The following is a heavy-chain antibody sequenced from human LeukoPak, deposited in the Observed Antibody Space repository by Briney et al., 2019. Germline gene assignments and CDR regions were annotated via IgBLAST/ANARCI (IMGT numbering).Heavy chain of an antibody. D-gene: IGHD2-2*01. CDR1: GFTFSGSA. CDR3: TSSSVDQGGTSCYDCNWFDP. J-gene: IGHJ5*02. Sequence: GGSLRLSCAASGFTFSGSAMHWVRQASGKGLEWVGRIRSKANSYATAYAASVKGRFTISRDDSKNTAYLQMNSLKTEDTAVYYCTSSSVDQGGTSCYDCNWFDPWGQGTLVTVSS. V-gene: IGHV3-73*01. CDR2: IRSKANSYAT.